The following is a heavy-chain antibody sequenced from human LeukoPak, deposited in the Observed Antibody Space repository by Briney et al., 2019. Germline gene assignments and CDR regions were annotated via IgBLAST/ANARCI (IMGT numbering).Heavy chain of an antibody. D-gene: IGHD1-7*01. CDR2: INHSGST. J-gene: IGHJ3*02. V-gene: IGHV4-34*01. CDR1: GGSFSGYF. CDR3: ARLWNWNYPVDI. Sequence: SETLSLTCAVFGGSFSGYFWSWIRQPPGKGLEWIGEINHSGSTNYNPSLKSRVTISVDTSKNQFSLKLSSVTAADTAVYYCARLWNWNYPVDIWGRGTMVRVSS.